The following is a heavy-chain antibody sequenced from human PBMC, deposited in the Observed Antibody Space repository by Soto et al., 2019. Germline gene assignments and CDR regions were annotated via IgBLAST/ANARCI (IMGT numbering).Heavy chain of an antibody. D-gene: IGHD3-3*01. V-gene: IGHV3-30*18. CDR3: AKAFTIFGVGGYYYYGMDV. Sequence: PGGSLRLSCAASGFTFSSYGMHWVRQAPGKGLEWLAVISYYGSNRYYAASVTGRFTISRDNSKNTLYLQMNSLRAEDTAVYYCAKAFTIFGVGGYYYYGMDVWGQGTTVNVSS. CDR1: GFTFSSYG. J-gene: IGHJ6*02. CDR2: ISYYGSNR.